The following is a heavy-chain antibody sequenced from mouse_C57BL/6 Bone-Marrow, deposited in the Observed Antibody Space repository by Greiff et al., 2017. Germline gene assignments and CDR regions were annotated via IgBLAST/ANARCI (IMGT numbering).Heavy chain of an antibody. V-gene: IGHV1-61*01. Sequence: VQLQQPGAELVRPGSSVKLSCKASGYTFTSYWMDWVKQRPGQGLEWIGNIYPSDSETHYNQKFKDKATLTVDKSSSTAYMQLSSLTSEDSAVYYCARDNYYVSSYDWYFDVWGTGTTVTVSS. CDR3: ARDNYYVSSYDWYFDV. CDR1: GYTFTSYW. J-gene: IGHJ1*03. D-gene: IGHD1-1*01. CDR2: IYPSDSET.